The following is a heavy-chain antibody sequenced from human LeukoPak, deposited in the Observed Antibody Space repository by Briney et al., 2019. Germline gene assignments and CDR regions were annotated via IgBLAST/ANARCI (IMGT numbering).Heavy chain of an antibody. J-gene: IGHJ3*02. CDR3: ARGGGYCSTTSCYRLDI. V-gene: IGHV3-48*01. Sequence: GGSLRLSCAASGFTFSSYSMNWVRQAPGKELEWVSYISSSSSTIYYADSVKGRFTISRDNAKNSLYLQMNSLRAEDTAVYYCARGGGYCSTTSCYRLDIWGQGTMVTVSS. CDR2: ISSSSSTI. D-gene: IGHD2-2*01. CDR1: GFTFSSYS.